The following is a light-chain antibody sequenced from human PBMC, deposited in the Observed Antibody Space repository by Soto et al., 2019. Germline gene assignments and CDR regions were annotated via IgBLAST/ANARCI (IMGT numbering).Light chain of an antibody. CDR3: NSYTTSSTYV. V-gene: IGLV2-14*01. Sequence: QSVLTQPASVSGSPGQSITISCTGTSSDVGSYNRVSWYQQPPGTAPKLIIYEVRNRPSGVSNRFSGSKSGNTAYLTISGLQAEDEADYFCNSYTTSSTYVFGPGTKVTVL. J-gene: IGLJ1*01. CDR2: EVR. CDR1: SSDVGSYNR.